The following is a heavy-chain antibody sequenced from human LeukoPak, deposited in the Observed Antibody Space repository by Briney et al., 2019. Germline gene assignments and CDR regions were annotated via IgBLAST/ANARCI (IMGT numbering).Heavy chain of an antibody. D-gene: IGHD6-6*01. CDR1: GYSFTSYW. CDR3: ARSGSYSSSSYFRAYYYYYMDV. Sequence: GESLKISCKGSGYSFTSYWIAWVRQMPGKRLEWMGIIYPGDSDTRYSPSFQGQVTISADKSISTAYLQWSSLKASDTAMYYCARSGSYSSSSYFRAYYYYYMDVWGKGTTVTVSS. V-gene: IGHV5-51*01. CDR2: IYPGDSDT. J-gene: IGHJ6*03.